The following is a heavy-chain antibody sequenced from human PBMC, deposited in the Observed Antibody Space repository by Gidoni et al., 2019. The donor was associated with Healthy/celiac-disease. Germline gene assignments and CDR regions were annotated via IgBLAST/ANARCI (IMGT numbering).Heavy chain of an antibody. CDR2: ISGSGGST. CDR1: GFTFSSSA. J-gene: IGHJ4*02. Sequence: EVHLLESGGGLVQPGGYLRLSCAASGFTFSSSAMSWVRQSPGKGLGWVSAISGSGGSTYYADSVKGRFTISRDNSKHTLYLQMNSLRAEDTAVYYCAKGDPSFDYWGQGTLVTVSS. V-gene: IGHV3-23*01. CDR3: AKGDPSFDY.